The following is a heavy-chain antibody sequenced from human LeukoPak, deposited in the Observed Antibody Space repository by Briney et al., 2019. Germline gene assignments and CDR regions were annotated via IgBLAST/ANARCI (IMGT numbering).Heavy chain of an antibody. V-gene: IGHV3-66*01. CDR3: ARETYYDFWSDYGMDV. J-gene: IGHJ6*02. CDR1: GFTVSSNY. Sequence: GSLRLSCAASGFTVSSNYMSWVRQAPGKGLEWVSVIYSGGSTYYADSVKDRFTISRDNSKNTLYLQMNSLRAEDTAVYYCARETYYDFWSDYGMDVWGQGTTVTVSS. D-gene: IGHD3-3*01. CDR2: IYSGGST.